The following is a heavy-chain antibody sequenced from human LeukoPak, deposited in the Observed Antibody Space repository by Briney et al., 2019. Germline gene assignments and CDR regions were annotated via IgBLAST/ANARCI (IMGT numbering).Heavy chain of an antibody. V-gene: IGHV3-30*02. Sequence: GGSLRLSCAASGFTFSSYGMHWVRQAPGKGLEWVAFIRYDGSNKNYADSVKGRFTISRDNSKNTLYLQMNSLRAEDTAVYYCGKDPPPYYYYYMDVWGKGTTVTISS. CDR1: GFTFSSYG. CDR3: GKDPPPYYYYYMDV. J-gene: IGHJ6*03. CDR2: IRYDGSNK.